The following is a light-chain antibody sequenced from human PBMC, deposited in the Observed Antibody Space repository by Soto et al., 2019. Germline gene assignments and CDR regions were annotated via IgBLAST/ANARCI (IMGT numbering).Light chain of an antibody. CDR2: AAS. J-gene: IGKJ4*01. V-gene: IGKV1-8*01. CDR3: QQYYSYPLT. CDR1: QGISSY. Sequence: AIRMTQSPSSLSASTGDRVTITCRASQGISSYLAWYQQKPGKAPQLLLYAASTLQSGVPSRFSGSGSGTDFTLTISRLQSEDVATYYCQQYYSYPLTFGGGTKVEIK.